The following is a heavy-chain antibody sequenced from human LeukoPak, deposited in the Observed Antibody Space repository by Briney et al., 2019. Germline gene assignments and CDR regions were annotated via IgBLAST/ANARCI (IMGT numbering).Heavy chain of an antibody. J-gene: IGHJ4*02. Sequence: SVRVSCKVSGGTFSSYAISWVRQAPGQGLEWMGRIVPTPAITNYAQNFQGRVTITADKSSNTVYMDLSSLRSEDTAVYYCARRADCGGSCLVNYFDSWGEGTGHSVSS. CDR2: IVPTPAIT. CDR3: ARRADCGGSCLVNYFDS. CDR1: GGTFSSYA. V-gene: IGHV1-69*04. D-gene: IGHD2-21*01.